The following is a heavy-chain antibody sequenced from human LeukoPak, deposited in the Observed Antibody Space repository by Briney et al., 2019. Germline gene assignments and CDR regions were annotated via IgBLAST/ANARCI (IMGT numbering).Heavy chain of an antibody. V-gene: IGHV4-30-2*01. D-gene: IGHD4-11*01. J-gene: IGHJ4*02. CDR1: GGSISSGGYS. Sequence: SETLSLTCAVSGGSISSGGYSWGWIRQPPGKGLEWIGYIYHSGSTYYNPSLKSRVTISVDGSKNQFSLKLSSVTAADTAVYYCASLAVTTTLFDYWGQGTLVTVSS. CDR3: ASLAVTTTLFDY. CDR2: IYHSGST.